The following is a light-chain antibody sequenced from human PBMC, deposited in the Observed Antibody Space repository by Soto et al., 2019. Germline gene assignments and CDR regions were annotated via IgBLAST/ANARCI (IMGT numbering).Light chain of an antibody. V-gene: IGLV2-8*01. CDR1: SDVGGYNY. CDR2: EVT. Sequence: SDVGGYNYVSWYQQYPGRAPKLMIYEVTKRPSGVPDRFSGSKSGNTASLTVSGLQAEDEADYYCSSYAASNNFYFVFGGGTKVTVL. CDR3: SSYAASNNFYFV. J-gene: IGLJ3*02.